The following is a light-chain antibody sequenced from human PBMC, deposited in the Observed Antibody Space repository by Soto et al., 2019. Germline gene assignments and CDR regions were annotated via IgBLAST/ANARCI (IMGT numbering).Light chain of an antibody. CDR3: QHYDSSPPYT. J-gene: IGKJ2*01. V-gene: IGKV3-20*01. Sequence: EIVLTQSPGTLSLSPGERATLSCRASQSVSSSYLAWYQQKPGQAPRLLIYGASSRATGIPDRFSGSGSGTDFTLTISRLEPEDFAVYYCQHYDSSPPYTLGQGTKLEIK. CDR1: QSVSSSY. CDR2: GAS.